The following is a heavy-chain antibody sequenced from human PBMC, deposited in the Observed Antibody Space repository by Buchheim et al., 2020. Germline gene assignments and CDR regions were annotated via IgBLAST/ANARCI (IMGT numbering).Heavy chain of an antibody. J-gene: IGHJ4*02. CDR1: GFTFSSYA. V-gene: IGHV3-23*01. CDR2: ISGSGGST. CDR3: AKDGVLRFLEWLGGGYYFDY. Sequence: EVQLLESGGGLVQPGGSLRLSCAASGFTFSSYAMSWVRQAPGKGLEWVSAISGSGGSTYYADSVKGRFTISRDNSKNTLYLQMNSLRAEDTAVYYCAKDGVLRFLEWLGGGYYFDYWGQGTL. D-gene: IGHD3-3*01.